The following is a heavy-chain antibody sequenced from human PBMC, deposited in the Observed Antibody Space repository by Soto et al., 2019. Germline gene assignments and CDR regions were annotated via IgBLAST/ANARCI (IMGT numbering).Heavy chain of an antibody. Sequence: EVQLVESGGDLVQPGGSLRLSCAASGFTFSSYSMNWVRQAPGKGLELVSYISGSSSTIYYADYVRGRFTISRDNAKNSLYLQMNSLRDEDTAVYYCARSVDIDFWGQGTLVAVSS. J-gene: IGHJ4*02. CDR1: GFTFSSYS. CDR3: ARSVDIDF. CDR2: ISGSSSTI. V-gene: IGHV3-48*02.